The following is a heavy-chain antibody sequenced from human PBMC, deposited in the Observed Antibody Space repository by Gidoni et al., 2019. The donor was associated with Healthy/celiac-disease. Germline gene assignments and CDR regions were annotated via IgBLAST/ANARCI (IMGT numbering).Heavy chain of an antibody. V-gene: IGHV3-11*06. Sequence: QVQLVESGGGLVKPGGSLRLSCAASGFTFSDYYMSWIRQAPGKGLEWVSYISSSSSYTNYADSVKGRFTISRDNAKNSLYLQMNSLRAEDTAVYYCARTDYGDYSLAFDYWGQGTLVTVSS. D-gene: IGHD4-17*01. CDR2: ISSSSSYT. J-gene: IGHJ4*02. CDR1: GFTFSDYY. CDR3: ARTDYGDYSLAFDY.